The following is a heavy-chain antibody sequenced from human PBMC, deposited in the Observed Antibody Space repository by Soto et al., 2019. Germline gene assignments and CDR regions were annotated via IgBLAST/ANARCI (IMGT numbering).Heavy chain of an antibody. J-gene: IGHJ3*01. D-gene: IGHD3-10*01. V-gene: IGHV3-9*01. CDR1: GFTFSAYW. Sequence: EVQLVESGGGLVQPGGSLRLSCAASGFTFSAYWMHWVRQAPGKGLVWVSVISWNSGTLVYADSVKGRFTISRDNAKNSLFLQMNSLRTEDTALYFCAKGRTRPLELGSFGDNAFDVWGQGTMVTVSS. CDR2: ISWNSGTL. CDR3: AKGRTRPLELGSFGDNAFDV.